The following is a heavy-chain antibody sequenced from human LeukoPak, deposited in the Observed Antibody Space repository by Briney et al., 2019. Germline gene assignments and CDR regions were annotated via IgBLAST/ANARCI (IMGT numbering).Heavy chain of an antibody. Sequence: GGSLRLSCAASGFTFSSYGMHWVRQAPGKGLEWVAVISYDGSNKYYADSVKGRFTISRDNSKNTLYLQMNSLRAEDTAVYYCAKDDGSYYYYGMGVWGQGTTVTVSS. CDR1: GFTFSSYG. D-gene: IGHD5-24*01. CDR2: ISYDGSNK. V-gene: IGHV3-30*18. J-gene: IGHJ6*02. CDR3: AKDDGSYYYYGMGV.